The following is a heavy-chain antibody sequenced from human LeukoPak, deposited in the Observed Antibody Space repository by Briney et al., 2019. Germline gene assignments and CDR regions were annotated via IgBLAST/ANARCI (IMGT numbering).Heavy chain of an antibody. CDR2: ISSNGDNT. J-gene: IGHJ2*01. Sequence: GGSLRLSCAASGFTFSSYAMHWVRQAPGQGLEYVSAISSNGDNTYYANSVKGRFTVSRDNSKNTLYLQMGSLRMEDMAVYYCASSPPTGTTWYFDLWGRGTRVTVSS. V-gene: IGHV3-64*01. D-gene: IGHD1-7*01. CDR1: GFTFSSYA. CDR3: ASSPPTGTTWYFDL.